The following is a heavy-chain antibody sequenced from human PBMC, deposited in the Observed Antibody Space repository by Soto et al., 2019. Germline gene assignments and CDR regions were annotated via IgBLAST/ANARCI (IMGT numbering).Heavy chain of an antibody. J-gene: IGHJ4*02. CDR1: GGSISGYY. V-gene: IGHV4-59*01. CDR2: IYYSGNT. D-gene: IGHD6-13*01. Sequence: SETLSLTCTVSGGSISGYYWSWIRQPPGKGLEWIGYIYYSGNTNYNPSLKSRVTISVDRFENQSSLKLNSVTAADTAVYYCAREGYNSSWRYFDFWGQGALVTVSS. CDR3: AREGYNSSWRYFDF.